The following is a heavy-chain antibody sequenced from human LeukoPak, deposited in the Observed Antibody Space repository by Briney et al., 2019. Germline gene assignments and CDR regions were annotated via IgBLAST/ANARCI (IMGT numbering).Heavy chain of an antibody. CDR2: INHSGST. J-gene: IGHJ4*02. V-gene: IGHV4-34*01. D-gene: IGHD5-18*01. CDR1: GGSFSGYY. CDR3: ARTWIRAFDY. Sequence: SETLSLTCAVYGGSFSGYYWSWIRQPPGKGLEWIGEINHSGSTNYNPSLKSRVTISVDTSKNQFFLKLSSVTAADTAVYYCARTWIRAFDYWGQGTLVTVSS.